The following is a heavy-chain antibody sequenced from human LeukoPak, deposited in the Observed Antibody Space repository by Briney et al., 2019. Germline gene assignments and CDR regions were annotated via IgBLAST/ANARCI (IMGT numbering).Heavy chain of an antibody. CDR3: ARPYYDSSGAAFDI. CDR1: GFTFSNAC. D-gene: IGHD3-22*01. CDR2: ISSTSTTI. J-gene: IGHJ3*02. Sequence: GGSLRLSCAASGFTFSNACMNWVRQAPGKGLEWVSHISSTSTTIYYADSVKGRFTISRDNAKNSLYLQMNSLRGEDTAVYYCARPYYDSSGAAFDIWDQGTLVTVSS. V-gene: IGHV3-48*04.